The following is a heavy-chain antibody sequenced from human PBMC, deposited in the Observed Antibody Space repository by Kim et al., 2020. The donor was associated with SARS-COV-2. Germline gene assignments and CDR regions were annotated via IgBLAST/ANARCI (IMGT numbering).Heavy chain of an antibody. CDR3: AREGDCSGGSCYSAAFDI. V-gene: IGHV1-69*04. J-gene: IGHJ3*02. Sequence: SVKVSCKASGGTFSSYAISWVRQAPGQGLEWMGRIIPILGIANYAQKFQGRVTITADKSTSTAYMELSSLRSEDTAVYYCAREGDCSGGSCYSAAFDIWGQGTMVTVSS. CDR2: IIPILGIA. D-gene: IGHD2-15*01. CDR1: GGTFSSYA.